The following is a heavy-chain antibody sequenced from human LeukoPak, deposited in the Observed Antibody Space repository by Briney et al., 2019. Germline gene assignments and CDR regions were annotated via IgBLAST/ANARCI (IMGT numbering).Heavy chain of an antibody. CDR3: ARIDNVDIVATGGFDP. D-gene: IGHD5-12*01. V-gene: IGHV4-38-2*01. CDR2: IYHSGST. CDR1: GYSLSSGYY. Sequence: SETLSVTCAVSGYSLSSGYYWGWIPQPPGKGLEWIGSIYHSGSTYYNPSLKSRVTISVDTSKNQFSLKLSSVTAADTAVYYCARIDNVDIVATGGFDPWGQGTLVTVSS. J-gene: IGHJ5*02.